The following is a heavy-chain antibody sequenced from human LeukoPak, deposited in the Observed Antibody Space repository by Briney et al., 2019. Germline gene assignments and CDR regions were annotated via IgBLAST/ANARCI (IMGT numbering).Heavy chain of an antibody. Sequence: PGRSLRLSCAASGFTFSSYAMHWVRQAPGTGLERVALIWYDGSNKYYADSVKGRFTISRDNSKNTLFLQMSSLRVEDTAMYFCARGDYYGSGSNADYWGQGTLVSVSS. CDR3: ARGDYYGSGSNADY. CDR2: IWYDGSNK. J-gene: IGHJ4*02. V-gene: IGHV3-33*01. CDR1: GFTFSSYA. D-gene: IGHD3-10*01.